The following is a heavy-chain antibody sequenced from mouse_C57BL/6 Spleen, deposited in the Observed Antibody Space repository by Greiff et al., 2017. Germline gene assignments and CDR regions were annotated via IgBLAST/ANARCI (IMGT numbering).Heavy chain of an antibody. Sequence: QVQLQQSGAELVKPGASVKISCKASGYAFGSYWMNWVKQRPGKGLEWIGQIYPGDGDTNYNGKFKGKATLTADKSSSTAYMQLSSLTSEDSAVYFCARWGYGSSYDWYFDVWGTGTTVTVSS. V-gene: IGHV1-80*01. CDR3: ARWGYGSSYDWYFDV. J-gene: IGHJ1*03. D-gene: IGHD1-1*01. CDR2: IYPGDGDT. CDR1: GYAFGSYW.